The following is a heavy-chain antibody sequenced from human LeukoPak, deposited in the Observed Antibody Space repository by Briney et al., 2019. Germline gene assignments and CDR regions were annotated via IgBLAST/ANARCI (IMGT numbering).Heavy chain of an antibody. Sequence: GGPLRLSCAASGFTFRSYAMSWVRQAPGKGLERVSAISSSGGSTYYADSVKGRFTISRDNSKDTLYLQMNSLRAEDTAVYYCAVGLTTVTTRTSYWGQGTLVTVSS. J-gene: IGHJ4*02. V-gene: IGHV3-23*01. CDR1: GFTFRSYA. CDR3: AVGLTTVTTRTSY. CDR2: ISSSGGST. D-gene: IGHD4-17*01.